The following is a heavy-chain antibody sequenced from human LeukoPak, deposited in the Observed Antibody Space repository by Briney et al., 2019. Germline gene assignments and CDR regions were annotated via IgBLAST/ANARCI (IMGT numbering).Heavy chain of an antibody. J-gene: IGHJ4*02. Sequence: SETLSLTCAVSGVPFSNYYWSCVRQSPTKGLEWIGEINHSGYTNHNPSLKRRATISIATTNNQFSLMLPSVTAADTAVYYCTRAVAGHPDWGQGTLVTVSS. CDR2: INHSGYT. CDR1: GVPFSNYY. CDR3: TRAVAGHPD. V-gene: IGHV4-34*04. D-gene: IGHD6-19*01.